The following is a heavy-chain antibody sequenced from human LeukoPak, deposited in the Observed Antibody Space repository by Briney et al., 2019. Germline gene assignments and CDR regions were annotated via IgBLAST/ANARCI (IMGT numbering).Heavy chain of an antibody. CDR2: IYYSGST. CDR1: GGSISSSSYY. CDR3: ARIYFYAGQRGAAY. V-gene: IGHV4-39*01. Sequence: PSETLSLTCTVSGGSISSSSYYWGWIRQPPGKGLEWIGSIYYSGSTYYNPSLKSRVTISVDTSANQFSLSLSSVTAADTAVYYCARIYFYAGQRGAAYWGQGTLVTVSS. D-gene: IGHD4-23*01. J-gene: IGHJ4*02.